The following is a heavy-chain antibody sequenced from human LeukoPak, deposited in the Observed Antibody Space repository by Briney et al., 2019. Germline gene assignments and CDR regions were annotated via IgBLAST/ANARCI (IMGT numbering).Heavy chain of an antibody. CDR1: GFTFDGYT. D-gene: IGHD3-10*01. Sequence: PPGGSLRLSCAASGFTFDGYTMHWVRQAPGQGLEWVSVISWDGGNTFYADSVKGRFTISRDNSKNTLYLQMNSLRAEDTAVYYCARDPPLLYWGQGTLVTVSS. CDR2: ISWDGGNT. CDR3: ARDPPLLY. J-gene: IGHJ4*02. V-gene: IGHV3-43*01.